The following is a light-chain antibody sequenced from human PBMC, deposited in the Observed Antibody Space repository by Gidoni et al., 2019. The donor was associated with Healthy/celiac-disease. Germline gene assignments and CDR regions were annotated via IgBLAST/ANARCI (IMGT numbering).Light chain of an antibody. Sequence: QSALTQPASVSGSPGQSIPLSCTGTSSDVGGYNYVSWSQQHPGKAPKLMIYEVSNRPSGVSNRFSGSKSGNTASLTISGLQAEDEADYYCSSYTSSSTPHVVFGGGTKLTVL. CDR3: SSYTSSSTPHVV. J-gene: IGLJ2*01. V-gene: IGLV2-14*01. CDR1: SSDVGGYNY. CDR2: EVS.